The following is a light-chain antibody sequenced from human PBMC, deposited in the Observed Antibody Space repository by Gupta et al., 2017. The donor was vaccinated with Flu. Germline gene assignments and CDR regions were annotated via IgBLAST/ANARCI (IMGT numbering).Light chain of an antibody. CDR1: SSDVGSYNL. J-gene: IGLJ1*01. CDR3: CSYAVSSTYV. V-gene: IGLV2-23*01. CDR2: EGS. Sequence: QSALTQPASVSGSPGQSITISCTGTSSDVGSYNLVSWYQQHPGKAPKLMIYEGSKRPSGVSNRFSGSKSGNTASLTTSGLQAEDEADYYCCSYAVSSTYVFGTGTKVTVL.